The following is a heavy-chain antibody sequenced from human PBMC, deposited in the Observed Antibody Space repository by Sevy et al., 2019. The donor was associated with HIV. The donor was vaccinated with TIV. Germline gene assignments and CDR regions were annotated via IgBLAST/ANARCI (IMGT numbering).Heavy chain of an antibody. V-gene: IGHV3-49*04. CDR3: TRDDGAPKYYDFWSGYYPYNWFDP. D-gene: IGHD3-3*01. CDR1: GFTFSRYW. J-gene: IGHJ5*02. Sequence: GGSLRLSCAASGFTFSRYWMSWVRQAPGKGLEWVGFIRSKAYGGTTEYAASVKGRFTISRDDSKSIAYLQMNSLKTEDTAVYYCTRDDGAPKYYDFWSGYYPYNWFDPWGQGTLVTVSS. CDR2: IRSKAYGGTT.